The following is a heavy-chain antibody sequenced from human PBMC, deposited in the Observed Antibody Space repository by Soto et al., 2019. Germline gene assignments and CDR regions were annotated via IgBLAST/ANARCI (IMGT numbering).Heavy chain of an antibody. D-gene: IGHD6-13*01. CDR2: ISSSSRTV. CDR3: ARVGYSNTWSNFDY. J-gene: IGHJ4*02. Sequence: GGSLRLSCVASGFTFSSYSMNWVRQAPGKGLEWVSYISSSSRTVYYADSVQGRSTIFRDNAKSSLYLQMNSLRDEDTAVYYCARVGYSNTWSNFDYWGQGTLVTVPS. CDR1: GFTFSSYS. V-gene: IGHV3-48*02.